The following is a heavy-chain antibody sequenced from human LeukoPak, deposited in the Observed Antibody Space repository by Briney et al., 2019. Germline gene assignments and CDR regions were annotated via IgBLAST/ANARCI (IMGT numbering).Heavy chain of an antibody. J-gene: IGHJ4*02. D-gene: IGHD6-19*01. CDR2: IYYSGST. CDR3: ARDWDSSGWTDY. CDR1: GGSISSSSYY. Sequence: SETLSLTCTVSGGSISSSSYYWGWIRQPPGKGLEWIGYIYYSGSTNYNPSLKSRVTISVDTSKNQFSLKLSSVTAADTAVYYCARDWDSSGWTDYWGQGTLVTVSS. V-gene: IGHV4-61*01.